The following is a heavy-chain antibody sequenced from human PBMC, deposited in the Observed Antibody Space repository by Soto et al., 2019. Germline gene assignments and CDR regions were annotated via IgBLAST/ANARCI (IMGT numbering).Heavy chain of an antibody. CDR2: INPSDGST. Sequence: ASVKVSCKPSGYIFSNYHIHWVRQAPGQGLEWMGIINPSDGSTSYAEKLQGRVTMTTDTSTSTVYMELSSLRSVDTAVYYCVRDGVVGATTRSNLDSWGQGTLVTVSS. CDR3: VRDGVVGATTRSNLDS. CDR1: GYIFSNYH. D-gene: IGHD1-26*01. V-gene: IGHV1-46*01. J-gene: IGHJ4*02.